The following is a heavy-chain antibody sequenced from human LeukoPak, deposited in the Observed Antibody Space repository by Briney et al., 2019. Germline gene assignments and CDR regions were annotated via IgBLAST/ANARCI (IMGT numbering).Heavy chain of an antibody. CDR1: GFTFSSYA. CDR3: AKDYIVAAHTGFHY. CDR2: ISGSGGNT. V-gene: IGHV3-23*01. D-gene: IGHD6-13*01. J-gene: IGHJ4*02. Sequence: TGGSLRLSCAASGFTFSSYAMSWVRQAPGKGLEWVSAISGSGGNTYYADSVKGQFTISRDNSKNTLYLQMNSLRAEDTAVYYCAKDYIVAAHTGFHYWGQGTLVTVSS.